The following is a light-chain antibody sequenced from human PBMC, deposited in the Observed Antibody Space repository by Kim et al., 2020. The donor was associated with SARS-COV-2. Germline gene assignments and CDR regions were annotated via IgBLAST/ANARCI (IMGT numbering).Light chain of an antibody. CDR3: QQFSDRLT. CDR2: DAS. CDR1: QSVDSQ. J-gene: IGKJ4*01. Sequence: EIVLTQSPATLSLSPGERATLSCRASQSVDSQLAWYQQKSGQAPRLLIFDASNRATDIPARFSGSGSGTDFNLTISSLESEDLGIYYCQQFSDRLTFGGGTKVDIK. V-gene: IGKV3-11*01.